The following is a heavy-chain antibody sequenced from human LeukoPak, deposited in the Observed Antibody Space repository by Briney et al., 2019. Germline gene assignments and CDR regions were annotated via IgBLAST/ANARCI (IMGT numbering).Heavy chain of an antibody. CDR1: GFTFSSYA. J-gene: IGHJ6*02. Sequence: GRSLRLSCAASGFTFSSYAMHWVRQAPGKGLEWVAVISYDGSNKYYADSVKGRFTISRDNSKNTLYLQMNSLRAEDTAVYYCARPDSSGWYDAYYYYGMDVWGQGTTVTVS. CDR3: ARPDSSGWYDAYYYYGMDV. D-gene: IGHD6-19*01. CDR2: ISYDGSNK. V-gene: IGHV3-30-3*01.